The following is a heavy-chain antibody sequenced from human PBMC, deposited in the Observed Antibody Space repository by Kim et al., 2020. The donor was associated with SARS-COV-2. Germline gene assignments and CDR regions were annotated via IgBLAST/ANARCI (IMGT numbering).Heavy chain of an antibody. CDR3: ASLGRAYWYFDL. V-gene: IGHV4-39*01. Sequence: SETLSLTCTVSGGSISSSSYYWGWIRQPPGKGLEWIGSIYYSGSTYYNPSLKSRVTISVDTSKNQFSLKLSSVTAADTAVYYCASLGRAYWYFDLWGRGTLVTVSS. CDR2: IYYSGST. J-gene: IGHJ2*01. D-gene: IGHD7-27*01. CDR1: GGSISSSSYY.